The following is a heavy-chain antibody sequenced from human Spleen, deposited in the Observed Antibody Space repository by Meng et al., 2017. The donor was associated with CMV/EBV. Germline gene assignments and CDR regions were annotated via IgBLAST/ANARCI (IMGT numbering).Heavy chain of an antibody. V-gene: IGHV3-23*01. D-gene: IGHD2-2*01. Sequence: GESLKISCAASGFTFSSYEMNWVRQAPGKGLEWVSAISGSGGSKYYADSVKGRFTISRDSSTLYLQMNSLRAEDTAVYHCAKDFDIVVLPPGSPPVSFWGQGTLVTVSS. CDR1: GFTFSSYE. CDR3: AKDFDIVVLPPGSPPVSF. J-gene: IGHJ4*02. CDR2: ISGSGGSK.